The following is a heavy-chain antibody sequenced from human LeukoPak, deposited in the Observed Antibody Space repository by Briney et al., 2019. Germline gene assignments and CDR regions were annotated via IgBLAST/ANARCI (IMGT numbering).Heavy chain of an antibody. J-gene: IGHJ4*02. CDR1: GDSISSSSNH. Sequence: SETLSLTCTVSGDSISSSSNHWGWIRQPPVKGLEWIGSIYYSGTTYYNPSLKSRVTISVDTSKNQFSLKVNSVTAADTAVYYCARDVRYSYGRKDFDYWGQGTLVTASS. D-gene: IGHD5-18*01. V-gene: IGHV4-39*02. CDR3: ARDVRYSYGRKDFDY. CDR2: IYYSGTT.